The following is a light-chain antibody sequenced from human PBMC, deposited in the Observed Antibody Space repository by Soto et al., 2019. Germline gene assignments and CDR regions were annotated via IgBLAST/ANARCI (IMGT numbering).Light chain of an antibody. CDR1: SSNIGSNI. Sequence: QSVLTQPPSASGTPGQRVTISCSGSSSNIGSNIVNWYQQLPGTAPKLLMYNNNQRPSGVPDRFSGSRSGTSASLAISGLQSEDEADYFCAAWDDSFYGVIFGGGTKLTVL. V-gene: IGLV1-44*01. CDR3: AAWDDSFYGVI. J-gene: IGLJ2*01. CDR2: NNN.